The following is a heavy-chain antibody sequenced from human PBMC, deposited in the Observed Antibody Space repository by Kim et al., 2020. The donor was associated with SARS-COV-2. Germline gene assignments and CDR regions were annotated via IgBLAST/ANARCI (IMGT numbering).Heavy chain of an antibody. CDR1: GGTFSSYA. J-gene: IGHJ1*01. Sequence: SVKVSCKASGGTFSSYAISWVRQAPGQGLEWMGGIIPIFGTANYAQKFQGRVTITADESTSTAYMELSSLRSEDTAVYYFGGKPIVGTTEAAEYFQHWG. CDR2: IIPIFGTA. V-gene: IGHV1-69*13. CDR3: GGKPIVGTTEAAEYFQH. D-gene: IGHD1-26*01.